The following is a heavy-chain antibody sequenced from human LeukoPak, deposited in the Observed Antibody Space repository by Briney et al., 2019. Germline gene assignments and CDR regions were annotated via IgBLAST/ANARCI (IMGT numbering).Heavy chain of an antibody. Sequence: GGSLKPSGPASGFRSNSDYRSWVRQAPGKGLEGVQVIYTGGSTYYADSVKGRFTISRDNSKNTLYLQMNSLRAEDTAVYYCARTPPYDSSGYYSSGYFDYWGQGALVTVSS. CDR3: ARTPPYDSSGYYSSGYFDY. J-gene: IGHJ4*02. CDR2: IYTGGST. CDR1: GFRSNSDY. V-gene: IGHV3-53*01. D-gene: IGHD3-22*01.